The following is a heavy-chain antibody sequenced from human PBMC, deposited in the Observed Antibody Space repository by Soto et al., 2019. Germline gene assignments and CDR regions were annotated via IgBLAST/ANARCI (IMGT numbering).Heavy chain of an antibody. J-gene: IGHJ6*04. CDR3: ARGHVVRGSYYYGMDV. CDR1: GFTFSSYW. V-gene: IGHV3-74*01. Sequence: GGSLRLSCAASGFTFSSYWMHWVRQAPGKGLVWVSRINSDGSSTSYADSVKGRFTISRDNAKNTLYLQMNSLRAEDTAVYYCARGHVVRGSYYYGMDVWGKGTTFTVSS. D-gene: IGHD3-10*01. CDR2: INSDGSST.